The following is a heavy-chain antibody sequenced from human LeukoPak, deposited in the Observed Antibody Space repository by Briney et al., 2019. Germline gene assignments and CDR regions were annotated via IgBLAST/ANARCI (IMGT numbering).Heavy chain of an antibody. CDR2: IYHSGST. J-gene: IGHJ3*02. V-gene: IGHV4-4*02. CDR3: ARADNYYDSSGYHLGPGGAFDI. Sequence: ASETLSLTCAVSGGSISSSNWWSWVRQPPGKGLEWIGEIYHSGSTNYNPSLKSRVTISVDKSKNQFSLKLSSVTAADTAVYYCARADNYYDSSGYHLGPGGAFDIWGQGAMVTVSS. D-gene: IGHD3-22*01. CDR1: GGSISSSNW.